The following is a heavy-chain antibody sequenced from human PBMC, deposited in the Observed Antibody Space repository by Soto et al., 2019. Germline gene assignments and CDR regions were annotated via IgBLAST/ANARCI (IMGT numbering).Heavy chain of an antibody. J-gene: IGHJ4*02. CDR3: ARGRAMIVVVSYDY. V-gene: IGHV1-69*13. CDR1: GGTFSSYA. Sequence: VASVKVSCKASGGTFSSYAISWVRQAPGQGLEWMGGIIPIFGTANYAQKFQGRVTITADESTSTAYMELSSLRSEDTAVYYCARGRAMIVVVSYDYWGQGTLVTVSS. CDR2: IIPIFGTA. D-gene: IGHD3-22*01.